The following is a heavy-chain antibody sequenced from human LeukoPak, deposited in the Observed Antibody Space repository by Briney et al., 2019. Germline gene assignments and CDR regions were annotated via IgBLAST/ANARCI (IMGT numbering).Heavy chain of an antibody. J-gene: IGHJ4*02. D-gene: IGHD6-13*01. CDR2: IYSGGST. CDR3: ARGLSGYSSSWYDY. Sequence: GSLRLSCAVSGFTVSSNYMSWVRQAPGEGLGWVSVIYSGGSTYYADSVKGRFTISRDNSKNTLYLQMNSLRAEDTAVYYCARGLSGYSSSWYDYWGQGTLVTVSS. CDR1: GFTVSSNY. V-gene: IGHV3-66*01.